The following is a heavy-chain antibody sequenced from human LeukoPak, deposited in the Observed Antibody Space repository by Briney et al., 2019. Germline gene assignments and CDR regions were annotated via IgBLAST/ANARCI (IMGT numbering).Heavy chain of an antibody. CDR3: ARRVVLYSGYDRLDAFDI. J-gene: IGHJ3*02. CDR1: GGSISSSSYY. D-gene: IGHD5-12*01. Sequence: PSETLSLTCTVSGGSISSSSYYWGWIRQPPGKGLEWIGSIYYSGSTYYNPSLKSRVTISVDTSKNQFSLKLSSVTAADTAVYYCARRVVLYSGYDRLDAFDIWGQGTMVTVPS. V-gene: IGHV4-39*01. CDR2: IYYSGST.